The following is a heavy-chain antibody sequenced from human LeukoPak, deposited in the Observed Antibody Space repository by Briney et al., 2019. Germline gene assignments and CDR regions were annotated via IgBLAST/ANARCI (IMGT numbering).Heavy chain of an antibody. CDR1: GGSFSGYY. D-gene: IGHD2-15*01. V-gene: IGHV4-34*01. CDR3: ARGQDIVVVVAATDKFDY. CDR2: INHSGST. J-gene: IGHJ4*02. Sequence: SETLSLTCAVYGGSFSGYYWSWIRQPPGKGLEWIGEINHSGSTNYNPSLKSRVTISVDTSKNQFSLKLSSVTAADTAVYYCARGQDIVVVVAATDKFDYWGQRTLVTVSS.